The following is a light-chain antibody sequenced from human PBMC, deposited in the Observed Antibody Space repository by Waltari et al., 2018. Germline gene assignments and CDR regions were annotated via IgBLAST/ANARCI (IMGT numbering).Light chain of an antibody. CDR2: GAS. CDR1: QSVNNNY. Sequence: SLFPGERATLSCRASQSVNNNYLAWYLQKPGQAPRLLIYGASSRAIGIPDRFSGSGSGTDFTLTISRLEPEDFAVFYCQQYGSPPLTFGGGTKVEIK. CDR3: QQYGSPPLT. J-gene: IGKJ4*01. V-gene: IGKV3-20*01.